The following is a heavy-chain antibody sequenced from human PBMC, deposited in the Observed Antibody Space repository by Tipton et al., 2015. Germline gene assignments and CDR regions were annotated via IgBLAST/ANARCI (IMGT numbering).Heavy chain of an antibody. CDR2: IYYSGST. V-gene: IGHV4-39*01. D-gene: IGHD1-26*01. CDR3: VTAGSGSYYNYYYYGMDV. J-gene: IGHJ6*02. Sequence: GLVKPSETLSLTCSVSGDSIGSTTYYWGWIRQPPGKGLEWIGSIYYSGSTYYNASLMSRVTISVDTSKNQFSLKMSSVTAADTAVYYCVTAGSGSYYNYYYYGMDVWGQGTTVTVSS. CDR1: GDSIGSTTYY.